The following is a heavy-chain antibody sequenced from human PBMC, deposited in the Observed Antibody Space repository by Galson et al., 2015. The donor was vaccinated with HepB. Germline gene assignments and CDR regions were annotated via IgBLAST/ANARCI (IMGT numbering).Heavy chain of an antibody. V-gene: IGHV3-33*01. Sequence: SLRLSCAASGFTFSSYGMHWVRQAPGKGLEWVAGIRYDGSNKHYADSVKGRFTISRANANNTLYLQVNSLRAEDTALYYCTRPPTTTYHFWSVYSDNWFDPWGQGTLVIVSS. CDR2: IRYDGSNK. CDR1: GFTFSSYG. CDR3: TRPPTTTYHFWSVYSDNWFDP. J-gene: IGHJ5*02. D-gene: IGHD3-3*01.